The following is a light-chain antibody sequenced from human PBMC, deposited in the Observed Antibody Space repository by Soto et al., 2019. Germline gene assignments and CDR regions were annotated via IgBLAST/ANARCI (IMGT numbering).Light chain of an antibody. CDR2: GAS. Sequence: EIVLTQSPGTLSLSPGERATLSCRTSQSVSRRYLAWYQQKPGQAPRLLIYGASSRATGIPDRFSGSGSGTDFTHTISRLEPEDFAVYFCQQYGSSPGTFGQGTKLEIK. V-gene: IGKV3-20*01. CDR1: QSVSRRY. J-gene: IGKJ2*01. CDR3: QQYGSSPGT.